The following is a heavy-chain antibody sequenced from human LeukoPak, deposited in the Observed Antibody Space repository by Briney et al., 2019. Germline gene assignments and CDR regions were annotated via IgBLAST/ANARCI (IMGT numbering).Heavy chain of an antibody. CDR1: GFTFSSYG. CDR3: AREGYCSSTSCYEVGNYYYYGMDV. Sequence: GGSLRLSCVASGFTFSSYGMHWVRQAPGKGLEWVAVISYDGSNKYYADSVKGRFTISRDNSKNTLYLQMNSLRAEDTAVYYCAREGYCSSTSCYEVGNYYYYGMDVWGQGTTVTVSS. CDR2: ISYDGSNK. V-gene: IGHV3-30*03. D-gene: IGHD2-2*01. J-gene: IGHJ6*02.